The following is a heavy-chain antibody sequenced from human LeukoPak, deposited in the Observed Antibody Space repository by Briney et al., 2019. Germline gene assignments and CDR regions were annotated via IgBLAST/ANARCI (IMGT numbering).Heavy chain of an antibody. V-gene: IGHV3-30*04. CDR2: ISYDGSNK. CDR3: ARVAYCGGDCYSGAFDI. J-gene: IGHJ3*02. CDR1: GFTFSSYA. Sequence: GGPLRLSCAASGFTFSSYAMHWVRQAPGKGLEGGAVISYDGSNKYYADSVKGRFTISRDNSKNTLYLQMNSLRAEDTAVYYCARVAYCGGDCYSGAFDIWGQGTMVTVSS. D-gene: IGHD2-21*02.